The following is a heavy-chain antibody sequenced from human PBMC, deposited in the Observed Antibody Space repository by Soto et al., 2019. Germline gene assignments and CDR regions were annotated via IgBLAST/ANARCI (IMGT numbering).Heavy chain of an antibody. CDR1: GGTFSTYT. D-gene: IGHD2-15*01. V-gene: IGHV1-69*08. J-gene: IGHJ4*02. CDR2: IIPILGIA. Sequence: QVQLVQSGAEVKKPGSSVKVSCKASGGTFSTYTISWVRQAPGQGLEWMGRIIPILGIAHYAQKIQGRVTITADKSTRPAYMELRRLRSEDTAVYYCTRDSGYCSGGSCQIEAPIDYWGQGTLVTVSS. CDR3: TRDSGYCSGGSCQIEAPIDY.